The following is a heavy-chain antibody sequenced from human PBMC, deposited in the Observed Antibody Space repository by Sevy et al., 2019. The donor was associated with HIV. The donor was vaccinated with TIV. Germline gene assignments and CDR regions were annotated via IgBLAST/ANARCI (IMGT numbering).Heavy chain of an antibody. CDR3: ARDLIIDIARVSYYFDY. CDR1: GFTFSSYA. D-gene: IGHD3-16*02. V-gene: IGHV3-30-3*01. Sequence: GGSLRLSCAASGFTFSSYAMHWVRQAPGKGLEWVAVISYDASNKYYADSVKGRFTISRDNSKNTLYLQMNSLRAEDTAVYYCARDLIIDIARVSYYFDYWGQGTLVTVSS. J-gene: IGHJ4*02. CDR2: ISYDASNK.